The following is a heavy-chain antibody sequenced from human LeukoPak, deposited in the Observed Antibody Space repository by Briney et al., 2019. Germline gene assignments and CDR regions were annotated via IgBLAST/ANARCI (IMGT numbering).Heavy chain of an antibody. Sequence: PSETLSLTCTVSGGSITNYYWSWIRQPPGKGLEWIGFSYYNGNTNYNPSLKSRVTISVDTSKNQFSLKLSSVAAADTAVYYCARDRRTTVTTFFDYWGQGTLVTVSS. D-gene: IGHD4-17*01. V-gene: IGHV4-59*12. CDR1: GGSITNYY. CDR3: ARDRRTTVTTFFDY. CDR2: SYYNGNT. J-gene: IGHJ4*02.